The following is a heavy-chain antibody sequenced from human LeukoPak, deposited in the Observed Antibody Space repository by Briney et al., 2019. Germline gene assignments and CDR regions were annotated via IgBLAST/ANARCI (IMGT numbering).Heavy chain of an antibody. J-gene: IGHJ3*02. CDR2: IYYSGST. CDR1: GGXISSYY. CDR3: ASGRGLYSFYAFDI. D-gene: IGHD5-18*01. Sequence: PSETLSLTCTVSGGXISSYYCSWIRQPPGKGLEWIGYIYYSGSTDYNPSLRSRVTISVDTSKSQFSLKLSSVTAADTAVYYCASGRGLYSFYAFDIWGQGTMVTVSS. V-gene: IGHV4-59*01.